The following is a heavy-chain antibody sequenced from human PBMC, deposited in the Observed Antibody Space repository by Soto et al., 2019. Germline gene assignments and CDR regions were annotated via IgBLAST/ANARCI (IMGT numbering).Heavy chain of an antibody. V-gene: IGHV3-23*01. CDR3: AKSPGMYYYDSSGYYHYDY. J-gene: IGHJ4*02. D-gene: IGHD3-22*01. CDR2: LSGSGGST. CDR1: GFTFSSYA. Sequence: PGGSLRLSCAASGFTFSSYAMSWVRQAPGKGLEWVSTLSGSGGSTYYADSVKGRFTISRDNSKNTLYLQMNSLRAEDTAVYYCAKSPGMYYYDSSGYYHYDYWGQGTLVTVSS.